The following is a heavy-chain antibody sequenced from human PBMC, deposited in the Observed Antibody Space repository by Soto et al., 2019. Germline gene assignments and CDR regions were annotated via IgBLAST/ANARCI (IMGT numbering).Heavy chain of an antibody. CDR1: GFTFSSYS. CDR3: ARDPAPRYYYDSSGPGAFDI. J-gene: IGHJ3*02. Sequence: GGSLRLSCAASGFTFSSYSMNWVRQAPGKGLEWVSYISSSSSTIYYADSVKGRFTISRDNAKNSLYLQMNSLRDEDTAVYYCARDPAPRYYYDSSGPGAFDIWGQGTMVTVSS. CDR2: ISSSSSTI. D-gene: IGHD3-22*01. V-gene: IGHV3-48*02.